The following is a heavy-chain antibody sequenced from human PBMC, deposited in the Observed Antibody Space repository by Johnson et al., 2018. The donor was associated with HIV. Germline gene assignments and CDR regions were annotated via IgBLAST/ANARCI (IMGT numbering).Heavy chain of an antibody. Sequence: QVQLVESGGGVDQPGRSLRLSCAASGFTFSSYGMHWVRQAPGKGLEWVAVIWYDGSNKYYADSVKGRITISRDNSKHTLYLQMNSLGAEDTAVYYCAKDLGTGDDAFDIWGQGTMVTVSS. J-gene: IGHJ3*02. V-gene: IGHV3-33*06. D-gene: IGHD7-27*01. CDR3: AKDLGTGDDAFDI. CDR2: IWYDGSNK. CDR1: GFTFSSYG.